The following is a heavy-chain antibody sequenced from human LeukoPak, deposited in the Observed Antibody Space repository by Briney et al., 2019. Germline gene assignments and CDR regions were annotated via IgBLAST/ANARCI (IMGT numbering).Heavy chain of an antibody. J-gene: IGHJ4*02. Sequence: SETLSLTCTVSGVSISSYYWSWLRQPPGKGLEWIGYIYYSGSTNYNPSLKSRVTISVDTSKNQFSLKLSSVTAADTAVYYCASLGYRAYYFDYWGQGTLVTVAS. CDR1: GVSISSYY. D-gene: IGHD5-24*01. CDR3: ASLGYRAYYFDY. V-gene: IGHV4-59*01. CDR2: IYYSGST.